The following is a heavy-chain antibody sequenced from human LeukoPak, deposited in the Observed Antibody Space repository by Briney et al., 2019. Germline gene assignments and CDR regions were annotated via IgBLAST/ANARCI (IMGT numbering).Heavy chain of an antibody. CDR1: GYTFTSYY. J-gene: IGHJ4*02. V-gene: IGHV1-46*01. CDR3: ARDRYCSGGSCYSDIDY. D-gene: IGHD2-15*01. Sequence: ASVKVSCKASGYTFTSYYMHWVRQAPGQGLEWMGIINPSGGSTSYAQKFQGRVTMTRDTSTSTVYMELSSLRSEDTAVHYCARDRYCSGGSCYSDIDYWGQGTLVTVSS. CDR2: INPSGGST.